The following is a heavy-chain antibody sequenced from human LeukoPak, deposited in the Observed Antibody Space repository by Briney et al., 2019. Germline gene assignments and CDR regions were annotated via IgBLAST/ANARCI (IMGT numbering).Heavy chain of an antibody. J-gene: IGHJ5*02. CDR1: GGSISSYY. Sequence: PSETLFLTCTVSGGSISSYYWSWIRQPAGKGLEWIGRIYTSGSTNYNPSLKSRVTMSVDTSKNQFSLKLSSVTAADTAVYYCARDMGPGIVVVPAARGIFWFDPWGQGTLVTVSS. V-gene: IGHV4-4*07. D-gene: IGHD2-2*01. CDR3: ARDMGPGIVVVPAARGIFWFDP. CDR2: IYTSGST.